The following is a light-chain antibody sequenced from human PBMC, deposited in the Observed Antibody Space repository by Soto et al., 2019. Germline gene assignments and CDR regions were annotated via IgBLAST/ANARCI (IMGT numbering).Light chain of an antibody. CDR1: QSVSSY. Sequence: EIVLTQSPATLSLSTGERAPLSCRASQSVSSYLAWYQQKHGQAPRLLIYDASSRATGIPDRFSGGGSGTDFTITISRLEPEDFEVYYCQQFSSYPLTFGGGTKVDI. CDR3: QQFSSYPLT. V-gene: IGKV3-20*01. J-gene: IGKJ4*01. CDR2: DAS.